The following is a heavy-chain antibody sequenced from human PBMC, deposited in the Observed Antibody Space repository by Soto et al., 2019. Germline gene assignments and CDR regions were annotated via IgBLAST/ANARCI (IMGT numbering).Heavy chain of an antibody. J-gene: IGHJ3*02. CDR1: GYSFTSYW. CDR2: IYPGDSDT. Sequence: PGESLKISCKGSGYSFTSYWIGWVRQMPGKGLEWMGIIYPGDSDTRYSPSFQGQVTISADKSISTAYLQWSSLKASDTAMYYCAITYVDIVATDAFEIWGQGSMVTGSS. V-gene: IGHV5-51*01. CDR3: AITYVDIVATDAFEI. D-gene: IGHD5-12*01.